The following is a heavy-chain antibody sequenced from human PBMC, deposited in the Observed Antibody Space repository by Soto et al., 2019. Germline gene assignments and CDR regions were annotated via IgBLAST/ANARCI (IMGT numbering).Heavy chain of an antibody. V-gene: IGHV1-3*05. D-gene: IGHD1-26*01. Sequence: QVQLVQSGAEEKKPGASVKVSCKASGYTFTSYAMHWVRQASGQRLEWMGWINAGNGNTKYSQKFQGRVTITRDTSASTAYMELRSLRSEDTAVYYCARSIVGADAFDIWGQGTMVTVSS. CDR1: GYTFTSYA. CDR2: INAGNGNT. J-gene: IGHJ3*02. CDR3: ARSIVGADAFDI.